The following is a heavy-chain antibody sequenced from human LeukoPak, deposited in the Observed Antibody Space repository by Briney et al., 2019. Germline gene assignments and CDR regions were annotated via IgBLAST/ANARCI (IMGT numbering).Heavy chain of an antibody. J-gene: IGHJ5*02. V-gene: IGHV3-74*01. Sequence: GGSLRLSCAASGFTSSDFWMHWVRHAPGKGLVWVSCISFDGTTTYADSVKGRFTISRDNAKNTVHLQMDSLTVEDTAVYSCAASNWLDPWGQGTLVTVSS. CDR3: AASNWLDP. CDR2: ISFDGTT. CDR1: GFTSSDFW.